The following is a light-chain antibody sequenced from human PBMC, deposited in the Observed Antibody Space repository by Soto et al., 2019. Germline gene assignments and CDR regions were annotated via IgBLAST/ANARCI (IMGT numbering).Light chain of an antibody. CDR2: GKS. CDR3: QSYDSSLSGYV. Sequence: QSVLTQPPSVSGAPGQRVNISCTGSSSNIGAGYDVHWYQQLPGTAHKLLIYGKSNRPSVVPDRFAGSKSGTSASLAITGLQAEYEADYCCQSYDSSLSGYVFGTGTKLTVL. J-gene: IGLJ1*01. CDR1: SSNIGAGYD. V-gene: IGLV1-40*01.